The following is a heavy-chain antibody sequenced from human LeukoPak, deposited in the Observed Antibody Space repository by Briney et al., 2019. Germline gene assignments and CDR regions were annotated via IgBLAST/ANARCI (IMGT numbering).Heavy chain of an antibody. V-gene: IGHV3-23*01. J-gene: IGHJ4*02. CDR3: AKESLRVVPSATFDY. CDR2: ISGSGGST. D-gene: IGHD2-2*01. Sequence: GGSLRLSCEASGFSFSTYEMNWVRQAPGKGLEWVSAISGSGGSTYYADSVKGRFTISRDNSKNTLYLQMHSLRAEDTAVYYCAKESLRVVPSATFDYWGQGTLVTVSS. CDR1: GFSFSTYE.